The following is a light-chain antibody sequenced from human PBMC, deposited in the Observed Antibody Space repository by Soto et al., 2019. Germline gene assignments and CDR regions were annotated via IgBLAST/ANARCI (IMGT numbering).Light chain of an antibody. CDR3: CSYAGSYTEI. J-gene: IGLJ2*01. CDR1: SSDVGGYNY. Sequence: QSVLTQPRSVSGSPGQSVTISCTGTSSDVGGYNYVSWYQQHPGKAPKLMIYDVTERPSGVPDRFSGSKSGNRASLTISGLQAEDEADYYCCSYAGSYTEIFGGGTKVTVL. CDR2: DVT. V-gene: IGLV2-11*01.